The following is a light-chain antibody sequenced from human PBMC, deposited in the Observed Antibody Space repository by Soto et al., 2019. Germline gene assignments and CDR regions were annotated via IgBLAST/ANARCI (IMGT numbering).Light chain of an antibody. CDR3: QHYNSYSEA. CDR2: GAS. J-gene: IGKJ1*01. CDR1: QSVRSN. V-gene: IGKV3-15*01. Sequence: EPVMTQSPATLPVSPGERATLSCRASQSVRSNLAWYQQKPGQAPRLLIYGASTRATGVPSRFSGSGSGTEFTLTISSLQPDDFATYYCQHYNSYSEAFGQGTKVDIK.